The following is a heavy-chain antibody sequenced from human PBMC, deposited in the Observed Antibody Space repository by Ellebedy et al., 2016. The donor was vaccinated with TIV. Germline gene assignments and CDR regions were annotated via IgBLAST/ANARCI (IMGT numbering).Heavy chain of an antibody. V-gene: IGHV3-23*01. J-gene: IGHJ3*02. Sequence: GGSLRLXXAASGFTFSSFGMAWVRQAPGRGPEWVSTITADGRTTWYAASVRGRFTISRDNSRSTLSLQMNGLRVEDTDPYFCVRDRNYPNDVFDIWGQGTMVAVSP. D-gene: IGHD5-24*01. CDR3: VRDRNYPNDVFDI. CDR1: GFTFSSFG. CDR2: ITADGRTT.